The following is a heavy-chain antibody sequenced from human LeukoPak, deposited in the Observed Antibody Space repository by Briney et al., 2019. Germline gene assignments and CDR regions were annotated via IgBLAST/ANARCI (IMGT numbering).Heavy chain of an antibody. D-gene: IGHD4-17*01. CDR2: IFPSGGEI. V-gene: IGHV3-23*01. CDR3: ARVSPNTVTTLQYFDY. CDR1: GFTFSTFA. J-gene: IGHJ4*02. Sequence: PGGSLRLSCAASGFTFSTFAMIWVRQPPGKGLEWVSSIFPSGGEIHYADSVRGRFTISRDNSKSTLSLQMNSLRAEDTAVYYCARVSPNTVTTLQYFDYWGQGTLVTVSS.